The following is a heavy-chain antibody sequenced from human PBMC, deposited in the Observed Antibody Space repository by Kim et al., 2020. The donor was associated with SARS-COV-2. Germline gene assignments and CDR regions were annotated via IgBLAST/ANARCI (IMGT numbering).Heavy chain of an antibody. J-gene: IGHJ3*02. CDR2: SGST. CDR3: ARDDAFDI. V-gene: IGHV4-59*01. Sequence: SGSTNHHPSLMSRVTISVDTSKNQFSLKLSSVTAADTAVYYCARDDAFDIWGQGTMVTVSS.